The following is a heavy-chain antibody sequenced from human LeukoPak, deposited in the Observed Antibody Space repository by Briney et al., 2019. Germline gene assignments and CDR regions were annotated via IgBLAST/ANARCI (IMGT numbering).Heavy chain of an antibody. CDR2: IIPIFGTA. CDR1: RGTFSSYA. D-gene: IGHD2-2*01. CDR3: ARHGTVPAAITWDYYFDY. V-gene: IGHV1-69*01. Sequence: SVKVSCKQPRGTFSSYAISCVRQAPGQGLEWMGGIIPIFGTANYAQKFQGRVTITADESTSTAYMELSSLGSEDTAVYYCARHGTVPAAITWDYYFDYWGQGTLVTVSS. J-gene: IGHJ4*02.